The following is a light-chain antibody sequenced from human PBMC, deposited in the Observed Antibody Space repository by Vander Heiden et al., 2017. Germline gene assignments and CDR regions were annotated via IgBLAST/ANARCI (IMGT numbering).Light chain of an antibody. CDR1: SSNIGADYD. V-gene: IGLV1-40*01. CDR2: GNS. J-gene: IGLJ2*01. Sequence: QSVLTQPPSVSGAPGQSVTNSCTGSSSNIGADYDVSWYQQLPGTAPKLLIYGNSNRPSGVPDRFSGSKSGTSASLAITGLQAEDEADYYCQSYDSSLSGVVFGGGTKLTVL. CDR3: QSYDSSLSGVV.